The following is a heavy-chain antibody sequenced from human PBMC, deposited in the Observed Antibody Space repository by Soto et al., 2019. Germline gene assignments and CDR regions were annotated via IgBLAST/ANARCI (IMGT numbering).Heavy chain of an antibody. CDR3: ERQETASGYNYLSHFGN. J-gene: IGHJ4*02. Sequence: PAATXSLTCSVSGSSVIISRLYWGWIRQTPGKVLEWIGSIVSSGAMHPNPSLRSRIDISLDSSQNKLSLDLFSVTAADTSVYYCERQETASGYNYLSHFGNWGQGILVTVSS. CDR2: IVSSGAM. V-gene: IGHV4-39*01. CDR1: GSSVIISRLY. D-gene: IGHD1-20*01.